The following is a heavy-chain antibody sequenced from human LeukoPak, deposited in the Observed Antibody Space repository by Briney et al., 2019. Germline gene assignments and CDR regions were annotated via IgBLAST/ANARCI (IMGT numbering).Heavy chain of an antibody. CDR2: ISGSGGST. CDR1: GLTFSSYA. J-gene: IGHJ4*02. V-gene: IGHV3-23*01. CDR3: AKEGLSRWLQNAYCFDY. Sequence: GGSLRLSCAASGLTFSSYAMSWVRQAPEKGLEWVSAISGSGGSTYYADSVKGRFTISRDNSKNTLYLQMNSLRAEDTAVYYCAKEGLSRWLQNAYCFDYWGQGTLVTVSS. D-gene: IGHD5-24*01.